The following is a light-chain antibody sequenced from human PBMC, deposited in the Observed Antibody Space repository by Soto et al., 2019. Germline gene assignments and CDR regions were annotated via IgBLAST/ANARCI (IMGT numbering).Light chain of an antibody. Sequence: EIQMTQSPSTPSASVGDRVTITCRASQSISSWLAWYQQKPGKAPKLLIYDASSLESGVPSRFSGSGSGTKFTPTIASLQPDDFATYYCQQYETFSGTFGPGTKVDIK. J-gene: IGKJ1*01. V-gene: IGKV1-5*01. CDR3: QQYETFSGT. CDR2: DAS. CDR1: QSISSW.